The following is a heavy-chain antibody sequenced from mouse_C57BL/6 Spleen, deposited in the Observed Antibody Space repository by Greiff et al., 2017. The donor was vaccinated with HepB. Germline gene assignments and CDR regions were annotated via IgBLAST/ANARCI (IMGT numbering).Heavy chain of an antibody. CDR3: ARDYYGSPWYFDV. V-gene: IGHV1-61*01. CDR1: GYTFTSYW. CDR2: IYPSDSET. J-gene: IGHJ1*03. Sequence: VQLQQPGAELVRPGSSVKLSCKASGYTFTSYWMDWVKQRPGQGLEWIGNIYPSDSETHYNQKFKDKATLTVDKSSSTAYMQLSSLTSEDSAVYYCARDYYGSPWYFDVWGTGTTVTVSS. D-gene: IGHD1-1*01.